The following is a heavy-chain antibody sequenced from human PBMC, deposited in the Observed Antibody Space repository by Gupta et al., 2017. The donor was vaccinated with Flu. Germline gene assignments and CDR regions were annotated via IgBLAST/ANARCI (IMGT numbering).Heavy chain of an antibody. CDR3: ARDPGTAKHYYFHGMDV. Sequence: IHWVRQAPGQGLEWMGWINPNSGDTKLSQKFQGRFTMTRDTSISTAYMELNRLTSDDTARYYCARDPGTAKHYYFHGMDVWGQGATVTVSS. V-gene: IGHV1-2*02. CDR2: INPNSGDT. J-gene: IGHJ6*02. D-gene: IGHD5-18*01.